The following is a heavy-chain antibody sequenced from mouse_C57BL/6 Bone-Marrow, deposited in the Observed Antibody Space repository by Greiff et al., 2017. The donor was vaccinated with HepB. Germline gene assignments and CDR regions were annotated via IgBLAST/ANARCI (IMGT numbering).Heavy chain of an antibody. V-gene: IGHV1-4*01. J-gene: IGHJ2*01. CDR1: GYTFTSYT. Sequence: LVESGAELARPGASVKMSCKASGYTFTSYTMHWVKQRPGQGLEWIGYINPSSGYTKYNQKFKDKATLTADKSSSTAYMQLSSLTSEDSAVYYCARVLDGGDYWGQGTTLTVSS. CDR2: INPSSGYT. CDR3: ARVLDGGDY.